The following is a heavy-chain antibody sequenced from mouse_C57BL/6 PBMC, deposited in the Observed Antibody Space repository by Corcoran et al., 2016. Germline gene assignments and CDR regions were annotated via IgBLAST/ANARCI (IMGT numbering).Heavy chain of an antibody. D-gene: IGHD1-1*01. CDR3: ASYGSKDYYARDY. V-gene: IGHV1-26*01. CDR1: GYTFTDYY. Sequence: EVQLQQSGPELVKPGASVKISCKASGYTFTDYYMNWVKQSHGKSLEWIGDINPNNGGTSYNQKFKGKATLTVDKSSSTAYMELRSLTSEDSAVYYCASYGSKDYYARDYWGQGTSVTVSS. J-gene: IGHJ4*01. CDR2: INPNNGGT.